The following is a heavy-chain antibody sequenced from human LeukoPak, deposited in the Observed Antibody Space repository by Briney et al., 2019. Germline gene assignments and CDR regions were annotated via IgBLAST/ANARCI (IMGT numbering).Heavy chain of an antibody. J-gene: IGHJ4*02. CDR3: ARGIESYGDYGY. Sequence: PSETLSLTCTVSGGSISGSYWSWLRQPPGKGLEWIAYMYNSGSTNYNPSLKSRVTISIDTSKNQFSLKLSPLTAADTAIYYCARGIESYGDYGYWGQGILVTVSS. CDR1: GGSISGSY. V-gene: IGHV4-59*01. D-gene: IGHD4-17*01. CDR2: MYNSGST.